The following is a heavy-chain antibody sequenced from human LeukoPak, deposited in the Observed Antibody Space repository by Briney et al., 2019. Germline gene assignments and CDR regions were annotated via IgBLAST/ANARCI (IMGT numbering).Heavy chain of an antibody. CDR2: FYYSGST. J-gene: IGHJ6*02. V-gene: IGHV4-59*08. Sequence: SETLSLTCTVSGGSISGYYWSWIRQPPGKGLEWIGYFYYSGSTNYNPSLKSRVTISVDTSKNQSSPKLSSVTAADTAVYYCARTSPYFYYGMDVWGQGTTVTVSS. D-gene: IGHD2-2*01. CDR1: GGSISGYY. CDR3: ARTSPYFYYGMDV.